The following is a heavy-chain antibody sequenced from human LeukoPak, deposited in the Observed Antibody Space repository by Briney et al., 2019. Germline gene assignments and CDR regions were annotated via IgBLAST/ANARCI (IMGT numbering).Heavy chain of an antibody. J-gene: IGHJ4*02. CDR1: GFTFGSYS. CDR3: ARDPITIFGVVIIGDYFDY. V-gene: IGHV3-21*01. CDR2: ISSSSSYI. Sequence: PGGSLRLSYAASGFTFGSYSLNWVRQAPGKGLEWVSSISSSSSYIYYADSVKGRFTISRDNAKNSLYLQMNSLRAEDTAVYYCARDPITIFGVVIIGDYFDYWGQGTLVTVSS. D-gene: IGHD3-3*01.